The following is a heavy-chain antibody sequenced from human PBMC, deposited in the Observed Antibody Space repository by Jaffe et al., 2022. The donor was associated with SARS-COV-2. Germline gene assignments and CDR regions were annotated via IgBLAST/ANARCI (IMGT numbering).Heavy chain of an antibody. CDR1: GFTFSSYA. Sequence: EVQLLESGGGLVQPGGSLRLSCAASGFTFSSYAMSWVRQAPGKGLEWVSAISSSGGSTYYADSVKGRFTISRDKSKNTLYLQMNSLRAEDTAVYYCAKHPHIPNYGFWSGPGPFDYWGQGTLVTVSS. CDR2: ISSSGGST. D-gene: IGHD3-3*01. J-gene: IGHJ4*02. V-gene: IGHV3-23*01. CDR3: AKHPHIPNYGFWSGPGPFDY.